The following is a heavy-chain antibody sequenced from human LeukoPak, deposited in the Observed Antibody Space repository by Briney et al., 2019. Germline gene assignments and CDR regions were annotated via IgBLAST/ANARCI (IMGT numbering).Heavy chain of an antibody. D-gene: IGHD3-10*01. CDR3: ARAPFYGSGSFPDY. J-gene: IGHJ4*02. Sequence: GSLRLSCAASGFSSSDHYMDWVRQAPGKGLEWVGRTRNKANSYTTEYAASVKGRFTISRDDSKNSLYLQMNSLKTEDTAVYYCARAPFYGSGSFPDYWGQGTLVTVSS. CDR2: TRNKANSYTT. V-gene: IGHV3-72*01. CDR1: GFSSSDHY.